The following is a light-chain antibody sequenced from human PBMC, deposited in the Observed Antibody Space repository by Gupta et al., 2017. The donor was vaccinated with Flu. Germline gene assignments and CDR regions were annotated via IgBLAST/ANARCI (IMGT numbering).Light chain of an antibody. Sequence: PGTLSLSPGERATLSCRASQSISYYLAWYQQKPGQPPRLLIYDVSNRATGIPARFSGTGSGTEFTLTISNLEPEDFAVYYCQQRSYWPITFGQGTLMEI. V-gene: IGKV3-11*01. J-gene: IGKJ5*01. CDR3: QQRSYWPIT. CDR1: QSISYY. CDR2: DVS.